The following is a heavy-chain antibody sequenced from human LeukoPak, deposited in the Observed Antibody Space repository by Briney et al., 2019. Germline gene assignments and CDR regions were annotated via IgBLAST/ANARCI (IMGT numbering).Heavy chain of an antibody. D-gene: IGHD6-19*01. J-gene: IGHJ4*02. CDR1: GFTFSSYV. Sequence: GGSLRLSCAASGFTFSSYVMHWVRQAPGKGLEWVAVISYDGSNKYYADSVKGRFTISRDNSKNTLYMQMNSLRAEDTAVYYCARDVKSYTSGASYFDYWGQGSLVTVSS. V-gene: IGHV3-30*04. CDR3: ARDVKSYTSGASYFDY. CDR2: ISYDGSNK.